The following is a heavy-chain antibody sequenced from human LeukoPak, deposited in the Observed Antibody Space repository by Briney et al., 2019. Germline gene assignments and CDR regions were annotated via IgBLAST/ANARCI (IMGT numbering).Heavy chain of an antibody. CDR1: GFTFSSYG. J-gene: IGHJ4*02. CDR3: AGAMYYYDSGGYPQGRYYFDY. V-gene: IGHV3-23*01. CDR2: ISTSGGTT. D-gene: IGHD3-22*01. Sequence: GGSLRLSCAASGFTFSSYGMTWVRQAPGKGLEWVSSISTSGGTTYYADSVKGRFTISRDNSKNTLYLQMNSLRAEDTAIYYCAGAMYYYDSGGYPQGRYYFDYWGQGTLVTVSS.